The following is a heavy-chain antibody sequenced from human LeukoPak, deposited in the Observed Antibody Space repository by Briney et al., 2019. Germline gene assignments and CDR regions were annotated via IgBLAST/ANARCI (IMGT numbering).Heavy chain of an antibody. J-gene: IGHJ4*02. CDR1: GHTFPNDY. D-gene: IGHD3-22*01. CDR3: ARTLTYYYDSSGYYGEYYFDY. CDR2: IIPIFGTA. Sequence: ASMKVACKASGHTFPNDYMYWVRQAPGQGLEWMGGIIPIFGTANYAQKFQGRVTITADESTSTAYMELSSLRSEDTAVYYCARTLTYYYDSSGYYGEYYFDYWGQGTLVTVSS. V-gene: IGHV1-69*13.